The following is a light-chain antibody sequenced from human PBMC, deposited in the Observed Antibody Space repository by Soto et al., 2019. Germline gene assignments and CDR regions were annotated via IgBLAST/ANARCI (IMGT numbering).Light chain of an antibody. V-gene: IGKV4-1*01. CDR2: WAS. Sequence: DIVMTQSPDSLAVSLGERATINCKSSQSVLYSSNNKNYLAWYQQKPGQPPKLLIYWASTRASGVPDRFSGSGSGTDFTLTISNLQAEDVAVYFCQQFYTTPPITFGQGTRLEIK. CDR3: QQFYTTPPIT. J-gene: IGKJ5*01. CDR1: QSVLYSSNNKNY.